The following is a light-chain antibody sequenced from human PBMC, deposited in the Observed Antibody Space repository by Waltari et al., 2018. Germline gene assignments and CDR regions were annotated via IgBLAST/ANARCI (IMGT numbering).Light chain of an antibody. CDR2: VKSDGSH. Sequence: QLVLTQSPSASASLGASVKLTCTLSSGHSTNIIAWLQQQPEKGPRFLMNVKSDGSHNKGVRIPDPFSGSSAGAERYLTISSLQSEDEADYYCQTGGHGTWVFGGGTRLTVL. V-gene: IGLV4-69*01. CDR3: QTGGHGTWV. J-gene: IGLJ3*02. CDR1: SGHSTNI.